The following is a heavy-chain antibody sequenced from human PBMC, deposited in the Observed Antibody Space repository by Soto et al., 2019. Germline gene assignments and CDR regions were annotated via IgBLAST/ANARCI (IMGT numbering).Heavy chain of an antibody. CDR2: IYSGGST. CDR1: EFTVSSNY. Sequence: QPGGSLRLSCAASEFTVSSNYMSWVRQAPGKGLEWVSVIYSGGSTYYADSVKGRFISSRQNDRNSLYLELNNVRAGDTAAYFCARVKYSVETVTNRCSDILGQGTLVTV. J-gene: IGHJ3*02. D-gene: IGHD2-2*01. CDR3: ARVKYSVETVTNRCSDI. V-gene: IGHV3-66*01.